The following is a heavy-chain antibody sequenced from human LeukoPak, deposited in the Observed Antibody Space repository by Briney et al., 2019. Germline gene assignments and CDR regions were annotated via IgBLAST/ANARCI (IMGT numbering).Heavy chain of an antibody. CDR3: ARLARGVMSWFDP. CDR1: GFTFSNYA. Sequence: GRSLRLSCAASGFTFSNYAMNWVSQAPGKELEWISYITSGSSIYYADSVKGRFTISRGNAKNSLYLQLNSLRAEDTAVYYCARLARGVMSWFDPWGQGTLVTVSS. D-gene: IGHD3-10*01. J-gene: IGHJ5*02. CDR2: ITSGSSI. V-gene: IGHV3-48*03.